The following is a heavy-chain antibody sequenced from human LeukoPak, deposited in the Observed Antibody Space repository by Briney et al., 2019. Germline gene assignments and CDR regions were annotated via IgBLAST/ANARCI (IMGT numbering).Heavy chain of an antibody. CDR2: ISGSGRST. V-gene: IGHV3-23*01. CDR3: AKDLPADGDFDS. CDR1: GSVFNNYD. D-gene: IGHD4-17*01. Sequence: GGSLRLSCATSGSVFNNYDMSWVRQGPAKGLEWLSAISGSGRSTYYADSVKGRFTISRDNSKNTLYLQMNSLRAEDTGIYYCAKDLPADGDFDSWGQGTLVTVSS. J-gene: IGHJ4*02.